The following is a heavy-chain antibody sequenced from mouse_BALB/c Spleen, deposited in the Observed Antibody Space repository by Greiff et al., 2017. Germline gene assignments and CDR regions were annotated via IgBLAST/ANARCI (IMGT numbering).Heavy chain of an antibody. CDR1: GYTFTSYT. J-gene: IGHJ2*01. V-gene: IGHV1-4*01. CDR3: APIYYDYDGVYFDY. D-gene: IGHD2-4*01. CDR2: INPSSGYT. Sequence: QVQLKESGAELARPGASVKMSCKASGYTFTSYTMHWVNQRPGQGLEWIGYINPSSGYTNYNQKFKDKATLTADKSSSTAYMQLSSLTSEDSAVYYCAPIYYDYDGVYFDYWGQGTTLTVSS.